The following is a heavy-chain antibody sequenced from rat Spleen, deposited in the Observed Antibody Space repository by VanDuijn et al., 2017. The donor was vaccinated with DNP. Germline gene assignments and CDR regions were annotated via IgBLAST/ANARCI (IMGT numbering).Heavy chain of an antibody. Sequence: EVQLVETGGGLVPPGRSLKLSCVASGFTFSSYWMFWVRQAPGKGLEWVASIDADGGHTVYPDSVKGRFTIFRDNAENTVYLQMNSLRSEDTATYYCAKDIAGYKDYWGQGVMVTVSS. V-gene: IGHV5-58*01. D-gene: IGHD1-4*01. CDR1: GFTFSSYW. CDR2: IDADGGHT. CDR3: AKDIAGYKDY. J-gene: IGHJ2*01.